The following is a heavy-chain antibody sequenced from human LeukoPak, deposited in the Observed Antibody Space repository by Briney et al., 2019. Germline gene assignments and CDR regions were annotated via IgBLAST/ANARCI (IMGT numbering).Heavy chain of an antibody. CDR1: GFTFSSYS. J-gene: IGHJ4*02. Sequence: GGSLRLSCAASGFTFSSYSINWVRQAPGKGLEWVSYISSSSSTIYYADSVKGRFTISRDNAKNSLYLQMNSLRAEDTAVYYCARDYGSGRLPLDYWGQGTLVTVSS. CDR3: ARDYGSGRLPLDY. V-gene: IGHV3-48*01. CDR2: ISSSSSTI. D-gene: IGHD3-10*01.